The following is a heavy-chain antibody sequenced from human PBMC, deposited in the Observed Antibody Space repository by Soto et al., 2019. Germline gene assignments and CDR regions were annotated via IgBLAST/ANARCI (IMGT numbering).Heavy chain of an antibody. CDR2: IYYSGST. CDR3: ARHGTLYFDY. D-gene: IGHD1-26*01. J-gene: IGHJ4*02. V-gene: IGHV4-39*01. Sequence: SETLSLTCTVSGGSISSSSYYWGWFRQPPGKGLEWIGSIYYSGSTYYNPSLKSRVTISVDTSKNQFSLKLSSVTAADTAVYYCARHGTLYFDYWGQGTLVTVSS. CDR1: GGSISSSSYY.